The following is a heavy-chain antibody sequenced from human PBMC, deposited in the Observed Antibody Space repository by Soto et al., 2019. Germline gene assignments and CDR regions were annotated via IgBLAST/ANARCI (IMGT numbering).Heavy chain of an antibody. CDR2: INWNGGSI. CDR3: VKDESINWYSGHFRH. J-gene: IGHJ1*01. CDR1: GFTFDDYD. Sequence: EVQLVESGGGLVQPGRSLRLSCAASGFTFDDYDMHWVRQVPGKGLEWVSGINWNGGSIGYGDSVKGRFAISRDNAKNSLHLQMTSLSAEDTAFYYCVKDESINWYSGHFRHWGQGTLVTVSS. D-gene: IGHD6-13*01. V-gene: IGHV3-9*01.